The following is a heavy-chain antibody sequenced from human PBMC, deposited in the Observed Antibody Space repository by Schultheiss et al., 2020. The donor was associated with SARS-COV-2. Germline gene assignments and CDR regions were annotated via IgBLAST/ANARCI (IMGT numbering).Heavy chain of an antibody. V-gene: IGHV4-34*01. CDR2: INHSGST. D-gene: IGHD2-15*01. CDR1: GGSFSDYY. CDR3: AREERAIVVVVAATFDP. J-gene: IGHJ5*02. Sequence: SETLSLTCAVYGGSFSDYYWSWIRQPPGEGLEWIGEINHSGSTNYNPSLKSRVTISVDKSKNQFSLKLSSVTAADTAVYYCAREERAIVVVVAATFDPWGQGTLVTVSS.